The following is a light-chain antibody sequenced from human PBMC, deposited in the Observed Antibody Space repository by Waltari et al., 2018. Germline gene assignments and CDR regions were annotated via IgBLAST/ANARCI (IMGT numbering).Light chain of an antibody. CDR3: HSRETFSTRL. CDR1: TLRRYY. Sequence: SSDLTQDPSVSVALGQTVRITCQGDTLRRYYASWYQQRPGQAPVLVLYGPGNRPSGIPDRFSGSTSGNTASLTITGAQAEDEADYYCHSRETFSTRLFGGVTRLTV. V-gene: IGLV3-19*01. CDR2: GPG. J-gene: IGLJ2*01.